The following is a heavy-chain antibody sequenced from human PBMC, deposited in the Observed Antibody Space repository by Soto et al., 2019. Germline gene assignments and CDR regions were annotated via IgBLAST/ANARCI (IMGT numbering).Heavy chain of an antibody. J-gene: IGHJ5*02. CDR3: ARAKAPLYSSSWYWFDP. CDR1: GDSISSGDYY. V-gene: IGHV4-61*08. CDR2: IFHSGST. Sequence: SETLSLTCTVSGDSISSGDYYWSWVRQPPGKGLEWIGEIFHSGSTNYNPSLKSRVTISVDTSKNQFSLKLSSVTAADTAVYYCARAKAPLYSSSWYWFDPWGQGTLVTVSS. D-gene: IGHD6-13*01.